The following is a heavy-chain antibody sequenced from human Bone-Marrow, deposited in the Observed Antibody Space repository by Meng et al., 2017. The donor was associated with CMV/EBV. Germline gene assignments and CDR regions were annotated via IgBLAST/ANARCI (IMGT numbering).Heavy chain of an antibody. CDR2: IYSGGSST. Sequence: GGSLRLSCAASGFTFSSYAMSWVRQAPGKGLEWVSVIYSGGSSTDYADSVKGRFTISRDNSKNTLYLQMNSLRAEDTAVYYCAKQAYCGGDCPDYWGQGTLVTVAS. CDR1: GFTFSSYA. J-gene: IGHJ4*02. D-gene: IGHD2-21*01. CDR3: AKQAYCGGDCPDY. V-gene: IGHV3-23*03.